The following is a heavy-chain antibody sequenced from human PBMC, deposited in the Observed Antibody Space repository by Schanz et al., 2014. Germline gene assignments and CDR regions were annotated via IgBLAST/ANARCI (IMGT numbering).Heavy chain of an antibody. D-gene: IGHD1-26*01. J-gene: IGHJ4*02. CDR1: GFTFSNYG. CDR2: ISSSSGTI. CDR3: VRDSGSHYLVDY. Sequence: EVQLLESGGGLVQPGGSLRLSCEASGFTFSNYGMNWVRQAPEKGLEWVSYISSSSGTIYYADSVKGRFTISRDNAKNSLFLQMNSLRADDTAVYYCVRDSGSHYLVDYWGQGTLVTVSS. V-gene: IGHV3-48*04.